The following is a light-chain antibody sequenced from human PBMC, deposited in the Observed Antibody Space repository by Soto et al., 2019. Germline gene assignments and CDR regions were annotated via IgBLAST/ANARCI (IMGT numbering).Light chain of an antibody. CDR2: DVS. CDR1: SSDVGAYNY. CDR3: SSYTTSHPRV. V-gene: IGLV2-14*01. Sequence: QSALTQPASVSGSPGQSITISCTGTSSDVGAYNYVSWYQQHPGKVPKLMIFDVSNLPSVGISSRFSGSKSGNTASLTISGLQAEDEADYYCSSYTTSHPRVFGGGTKLTVL. J-gene: IGLJ3*02.